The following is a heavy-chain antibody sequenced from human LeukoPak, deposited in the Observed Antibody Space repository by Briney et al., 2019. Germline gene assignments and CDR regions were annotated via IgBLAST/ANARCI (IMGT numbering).Heavy chain of an antibody. J-gene: IGHJ4*02. CDR2: VNSDGSGT. D-gene: IGHD3-9*01. V-gene: IGHV3-74*01. CDR3: AKVLRYFDWSPASVGFDY. CDR1: GFTFSRYS. Sequence: GGSLRLSCAASGFTFSRYSMHWVRQAPGKGLVWVSHVNSDGSGTDYADSVKGRFTISRDNSKNTLYLQMNSLRAEDTAVYYCAKVLRYFDWSPASVGFDYWGQGTLVTVSS.